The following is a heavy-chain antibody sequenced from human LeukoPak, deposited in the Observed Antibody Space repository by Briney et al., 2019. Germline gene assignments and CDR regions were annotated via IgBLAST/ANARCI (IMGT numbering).Heavy chain of an antibody. D-gene: IGHD3-3*01. Sequence: GSLRLSCAASGLTFSSYAMDWVRQAPGKGVEWISYISSGSSSIYYADSVKGRFTISRDNAKNSLYLQMNSLRAEDTAVYYCARDFGQSYGMDVWGQGTTVTVSS. CDR2: ISSGSSSI. CDR3: ARDFGQSYGMDV. V-gene: IGHV3-48*04. J-gene: IGHJ6*02. CDR1: GLTFSSYA.